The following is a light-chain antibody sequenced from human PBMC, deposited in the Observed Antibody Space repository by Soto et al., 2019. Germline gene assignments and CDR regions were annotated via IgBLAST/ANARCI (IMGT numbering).Light chain of an antibody. V-gene: IGLV2-23*03. J-gene: IGLJ1*01. CDR1: SSDVGSYNL. CDR3: CSYAGSSTFSLYV. CDR2: EGS. Sequence: QSVLTQSASVSGSPGQSITISCTGTSSDVGSYNLVSWYQQHPGKAPKLMIYEGSKRPSGVSNRFSGSKSGNTASLTISGLQAEDEADYYCCSYAGSSTFSLYVFGTGTKVTVL.